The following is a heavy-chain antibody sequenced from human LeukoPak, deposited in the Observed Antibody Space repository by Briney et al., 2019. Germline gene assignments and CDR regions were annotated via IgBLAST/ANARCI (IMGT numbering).Heavy chain of an antibody. CDR3: ARDQWLFPDY. CDR2: IYYSGST. V-gene: IGHV4-30-4*08. CDR1: GGSISSGDYY. J-gene: IGHJ4*02. Sequence: SETLSLTCTVSGGSISSGDYYWSWIRQPPGKGLEWNGYIYYSGSTYYNPSLKSRVTISVDTSKNQFSLKLSSVTAADTAVYYCARDQWLFPDYWGQGTLVTVSS. D-gene: IGHD6-19*01.